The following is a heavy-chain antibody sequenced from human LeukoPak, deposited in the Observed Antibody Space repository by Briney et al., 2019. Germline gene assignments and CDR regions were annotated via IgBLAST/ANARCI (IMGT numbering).Heavy chain of an antibody. CDR2: IWYDGSNK. Sequence: GRSLRLSCAASGFTFSSYGMHWVRQAPGKGLEWVAVIWYDGSNKYYADSVKGRFTISRENSKNTLYLQMNSLRAEDTAVYYCAKVDTAMVTGFDYWGQGTLVTVSS. V-gene: IGHV3-33*06. CDR3: AKVDTAMVTGFDY. D-gene: IGHD5-18*01. CDR1: GFTFSSYG. J-gene: IGHJ4*02.